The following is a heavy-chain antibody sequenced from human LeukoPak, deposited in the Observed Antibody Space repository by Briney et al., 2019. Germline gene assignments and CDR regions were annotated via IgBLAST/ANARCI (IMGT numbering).Heavy chain of an antibody. CDR3: AREGGTVVRVPDP. D-gene: IGHD4-23*01. CDR1: GYSISSGYY. V-gene: IGHV4-38-2*02. CDR2: IYHSGST. Sequence: KPSETLSLTCAVSGYSISSGYYWGWIRQPPGKGLEWIGSIYHSGSTYYNPSLKSRVTISVDTSKNQFSLKLSSVTAADTAVYYCAREGGTVVRVPDPWGQGTLVTVSS. J-gene: IGHJ5*02.